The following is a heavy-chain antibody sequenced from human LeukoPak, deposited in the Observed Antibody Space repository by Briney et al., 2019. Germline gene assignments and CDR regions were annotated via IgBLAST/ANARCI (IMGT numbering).Heavy chain of an antibody. CDR2: IYYSGST. Sequence: SETLSLTCTVSGGSISSGGYYWSWIRQHPGKGLEWIGYIYYSGSTYYNPSLKSRVTISVDTSKNQFSLKLSSVTAADTAVYYCARGYCSSTSCSENWFDPWGQGTLVTVSS. CDR1: GGSISSGGYY. J-gene: IGHJ5*02. D-gene: IGHD2-2*01. V-gene: IGHV4-31*03. CDR3: ARGYCSSTSCSENWFDP.